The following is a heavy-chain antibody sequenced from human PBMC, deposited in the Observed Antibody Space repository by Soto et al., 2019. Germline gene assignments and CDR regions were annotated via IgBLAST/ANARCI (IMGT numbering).Heavy chain of an antibody. CDR2: ISYDGSNK. D-gene: IGHD2-2*01. CDR3: ASPYCSSTSCLYYYYYGMDV. V-gene: IGHV3-30-3*01. J-gene: IGHJ6*02. Sequence: QVQLVESGGGVVQPGRSLRLSCAASGFTFSSYAMHWVRQAPGKGLEWVAVISYDGSNKYYADSVKGRFTISRDNSKNTLYLQMNSLRAEDTAVYYCASPYCSSTSCLYYYYYGMDVWGQGTTVTVS. CDR1: GFTFSSYA.